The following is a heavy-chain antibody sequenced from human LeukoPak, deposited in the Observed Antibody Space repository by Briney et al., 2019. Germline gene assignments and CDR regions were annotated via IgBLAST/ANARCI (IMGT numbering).Heavy chain of an antibody. V-gene: IGHV4-4*07. D-gene: IGHD3-10*01. CDR2: IYTSGST. Sequence: NSSETLSLTCTVSGGSISSYYWSWIRQPAGKGLEWIGRIYTSGSTNYNPSLKSRVTISVDTSKNQFSLKLSSVTAADTAVYYCARWEVRLNAFEMWGQGTMVTVSS. CDR3: ARWEVRLNAFEM. J-gene: IGHJ3*02. CDR1: GGSISSYY.